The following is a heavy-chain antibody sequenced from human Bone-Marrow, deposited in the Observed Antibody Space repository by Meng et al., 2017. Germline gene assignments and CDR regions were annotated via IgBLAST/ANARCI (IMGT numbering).Heavy chain of an antibody. V-gene: IGHV3-30*12. J-gene: IGHJ4*02. Sequence: GESLKISCAASGFTFSSYGMHWVRQAPGKGLEWLAVISNDGSYKNYADSVKGRFTISRDNSKNTLYLQMNSLRAEDTAVYYCAKDPEGVYDFGYYFDYWGQGTLVTVSS. CDR3: AKDPEGVYDFGYYFDY. CDR2: ISNDGSYK. D-gene: IGHD3-3*01. CDR1: GFTFSSYG.